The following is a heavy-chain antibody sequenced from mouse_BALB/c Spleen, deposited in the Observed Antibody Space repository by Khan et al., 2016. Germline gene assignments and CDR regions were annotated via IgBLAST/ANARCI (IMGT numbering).Heavy chain of an antibody. CDR3: ARDRYYGTSYVDY. CDR2: IWAGGST. V-gene: IGHV2-9*02. J-gene: IGHJ2*01. CDR1: GFSLTTYG. D-gene: IGHD1-1*01. Sequence: QVQLKESGPGLVAPSQSLSITCTVSGFSLTTYGVHWVRQPPGKGLEWLGVIWAGGSTNYNSALMSRLSISKENSKSQVFLKMNSLQTDYQATYYCARDRYYGTSYVDYWGQGTTLTVSS.